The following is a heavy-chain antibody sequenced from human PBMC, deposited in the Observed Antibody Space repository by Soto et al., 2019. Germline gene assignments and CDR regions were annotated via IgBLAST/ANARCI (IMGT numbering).Heavy chain of an antibody. J-gene: IGHJ6*02. V-gene: IGHV4-34*01. CDR2: INHSGST. CDR1: GGSFSGYY. D-gene: IGHD5-12*01. CDR3: RGDRSYDTTYDYYGMDV. Sequence: EALSRTCAVYGGSFSGYYWRWIRQPPGKGLEWIGEINHSGSTNYNPSLKSRVTISVDTSKNQFSLKLSSVTAADTAVYYCRGDRSYDTTYDYYGMDVWPQVTAFPVS.